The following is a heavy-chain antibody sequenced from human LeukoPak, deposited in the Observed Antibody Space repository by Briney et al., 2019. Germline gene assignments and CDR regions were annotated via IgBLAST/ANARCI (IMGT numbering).Heavy chain of an antibody. CDR1: GFTFSSYS. J-gene: IGHJ4*02. Sequence: GGSLRLSCAASGFTFSSYSMNWVRQAPGKGLEWVSSISSSSSYIYYADSVKGRFTISRDNAKNSLYLQMNSLRAEDTAVYYCAREGYSSGPADYWGQGTLVTVSS. D-gene: IGHD6-19*01. CDR3: AREGYSSGPADY. V-gene: IGHV3-21*01. CDR2: ISSSSSYI.